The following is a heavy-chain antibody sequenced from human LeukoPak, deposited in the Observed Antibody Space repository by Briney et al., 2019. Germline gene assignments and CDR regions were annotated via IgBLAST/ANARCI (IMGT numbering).Heavy chain of an antibody. Sequence: GASVKVSCTASGGTFSSYAISWVRQAPGQGLEWMGGIIPIFGTANYAQKFQGRVTITTDESTSTAYMELSSLRSEDTAVYYCARDRVDFGYCTNGVCYNSAFDIWGQGTMVTVSS. CDR2: IIPIFGTA. V-gene: IGHV1-69*05. CDR3: ARDRVDFGYCTNGVCYNSAFDI. D-gene: IGHD2-8*01. CDR1: GGTFSSYA. J-gene: IGHJ3*02.